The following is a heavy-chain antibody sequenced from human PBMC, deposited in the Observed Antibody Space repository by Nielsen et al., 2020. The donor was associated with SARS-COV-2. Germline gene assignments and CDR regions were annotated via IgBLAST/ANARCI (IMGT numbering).Heavy chain of an antibody. CDR3: ARDGSAGGSGWEDYYYYYGMDV. V-gene: IGHV1-69*04. D-gene: IGHD6-19*01. Sequence: SVKVSCKASGGTFSSYAISWVRQAPGQGLEWMGRIIPILGIANYAQKFQGRVTITADKSTSTAYMELSSLRSEDTAVYYCARDGSAGGSGWEDYYYYYGMDVWGQGTTVTVSS. CDR1: GGTFSSYA. CDR2: IIPILGIA. J-gene: IGHJ6*02.